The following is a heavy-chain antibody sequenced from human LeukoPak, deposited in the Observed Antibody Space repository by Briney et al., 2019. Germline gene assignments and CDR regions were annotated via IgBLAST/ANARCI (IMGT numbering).Heavy chain of an antibody. CDR2: IYHSGST. D-gene: IGHD2-21*02. V-gene: IGHV4-30-2*01. Sequence: SETLSLTCAVSGGSISSGGYSWSWIRQPPGKGLEWIGYIYHSGSTYYNPSLKSRVTISVDRSKNQFSLKLSSVTAADTAVYYCARGGDYPRFPFDYWGQGTLVTVSS. J-gene: IGHJ4*02. CDR1: GGSISSGGYS. CDR3: ARGGDYPRFPFDY.